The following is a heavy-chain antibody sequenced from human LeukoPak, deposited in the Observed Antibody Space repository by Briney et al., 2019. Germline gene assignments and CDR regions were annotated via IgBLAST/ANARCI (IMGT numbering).Heavy chain of an antibody. CDR2: IYYSGST. J-gene: IGHJ3*02. CDR3: ARDPHTYYYDSSGYSGAFDI. Sequence: KPSETLSLTCTVSGGSISSSSYYWGWIRQPPGKGLEWIGSIYYSGSTYYNPSLKSRVTISVDTSKNQFSLKLSSVTAADTAVYYCARDPHTYYYDSSGYSGAFDIWGQGTMVTVSS. D-gene: IGHD3-22*01. V-gene: IGHV4-39*07. CDR1: GGSISSSSYY.